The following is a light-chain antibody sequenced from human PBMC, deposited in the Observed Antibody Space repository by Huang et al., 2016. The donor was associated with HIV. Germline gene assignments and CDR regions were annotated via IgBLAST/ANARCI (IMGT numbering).Light chain of an antibody. CDR3: QQYNTYSYT. CDR1: QTISTW. V-gene: IGKV1-5*03. J-gene: IGKJ2*01. CDR2: KAS. Sequence: DIQMTQSPSTLSASVGERVTITCRASQTISTWLAWYQQKPGRAPRLLIHKASTLESGVPSRFSGSGSGTEFTLTISRLQPDDYATYYCQQYNTYSYTFGQGTKLEIK.